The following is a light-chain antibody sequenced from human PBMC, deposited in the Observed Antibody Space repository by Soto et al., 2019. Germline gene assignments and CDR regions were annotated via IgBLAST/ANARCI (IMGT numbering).Light chain of an antibody. CDR2: DAS. CDR1: QSVSSY. V-gene: IGKV3-11*01. J-gene: IGKJ4*01. CDR3: QQYGNSPLT. Sequence: EIVLTQSPATLSLSPGERATLSCRASQSVSSYLAWYQQKPGQAPRLLIYDASNRATGIPARFSGSGSGTDFTLTISRLEPEDFAVYYCQQYGNSPLTFGGGTKVDI.